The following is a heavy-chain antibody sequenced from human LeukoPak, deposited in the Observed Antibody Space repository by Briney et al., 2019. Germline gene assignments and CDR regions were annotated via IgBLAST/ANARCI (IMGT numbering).Heavy chain of an antibody. CDR2: INHSGST. J-gene: IGHJ1*01. CDR1: GGSFSDYY. V-gene: IGHV4-34*01. Sequence: SETLSLTCGVYGGSFSDYYWSWTRQPPGKGLEWIGEINHSGSTNYNPSLKSRVTISLDTSKNQFSLKLSSVTAADTAVYYCARGGGTYERRAVQHWGQGTLVTVSS. CDR3: ARGGGTYERRAVQH. D-gene: IGHD3-3*01.